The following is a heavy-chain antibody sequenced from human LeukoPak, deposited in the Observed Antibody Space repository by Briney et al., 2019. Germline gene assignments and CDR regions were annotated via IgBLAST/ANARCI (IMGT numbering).Heavy chain of an antibody. CDR3: ARVDYYYMDV. V-gene: IGHV4-61*02. CDR2: IYTSGST. J-gene: IGHJ6*03. CDR1: GGSISSGSYY. Sequence: SETLSLTCTVSGGSISSGSYYWSWIRQPAGKGLGWIGRIYTSGSTNYNPSLKSRITISVDTSKNQFSLKLSSVTAADTAVYYCARVDYYYMDVWGKGTTVTVSS.